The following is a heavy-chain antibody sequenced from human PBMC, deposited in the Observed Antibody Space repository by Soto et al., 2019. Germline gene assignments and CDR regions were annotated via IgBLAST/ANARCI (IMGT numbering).Heavy chain of an antibody. V-gene: IGHV3-23*01. D-gene: IGHD4-4*01. CDR2: ISVGSTTI. CDR3: EKDRNEDYIGAFDS. Sequence: GGSLRLSCAASGFTFSSYAMTWVRQAPGKGLEWLSAISVGSTTIKYADSVKGRFTISRDNSKNMLYLQMNSLRAEDTARYDCEKDRNEDYIGAFDSWGKGTLVTLSS. CDR1: GFTFSSYA. J-gene: IGHJ4*02.